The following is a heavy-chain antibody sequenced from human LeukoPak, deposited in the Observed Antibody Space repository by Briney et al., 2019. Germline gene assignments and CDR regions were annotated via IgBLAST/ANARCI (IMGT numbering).Heavy chain of an antibody. Sequence: GGSLRLSCAASGFTFSSYYMSWVRQAPGKGLEWVANIKQYGSVKHYLDSVKGRFTISRDNAKNSLYLEKTSLRAEDTAVYYCARDLYDFWSDYSVSDYWGQGTLVTVSS. D-gene: IGHD3-3*01. J-gene: IGHJ4*02. CDR3: ARDLYDFWSDYSVSDY. V-gene: IGHV3-7*01. CDR2: IKQYGSVK. CDR1: GFTFSSYY.